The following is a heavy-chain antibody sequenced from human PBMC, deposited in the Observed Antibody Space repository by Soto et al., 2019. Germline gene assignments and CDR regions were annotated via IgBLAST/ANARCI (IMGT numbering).Heavy chain of an antibody. Sequence: ASVKVSCKASGYSFTSYYMHWVRQAPGQGLEWMGVINPDVGSPTYAQNFQDRVTMTRDKSTSTVYMELSSLRSEDTAVYYCARVSRYSYGSLHGMDVWGQGTTVTVSS. CDR3: ARVSRYSYGSLHGMDV. J-gene: IGHJ6*02. V-gene: IGHV1-46*01. CDR1: GYSFTSYY. D-gene: IGHD5-18*01. CDR2: INPDVGSP.